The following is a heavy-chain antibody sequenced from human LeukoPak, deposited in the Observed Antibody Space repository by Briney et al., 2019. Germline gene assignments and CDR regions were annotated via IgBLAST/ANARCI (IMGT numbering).Heavy chain of an antibody. CDR2: VYPGDSDT. D-gene: IGHD5-18*01. CDR3: ARGLDTATAYFDY. V-gene: IGHV5-51*01. Sequence: GESLKISCKGSGYSFTSYWIGWVRQMPGKGLEWMGIVYPGDSDTRYSPSFQGQVTISADKSISTAYLQWSSLKASDTAMYYCARGLDTATAYFDYWGQGTLVTVSS. CDR1: GYSFTSYW. J-gene: IGHJ4*02.